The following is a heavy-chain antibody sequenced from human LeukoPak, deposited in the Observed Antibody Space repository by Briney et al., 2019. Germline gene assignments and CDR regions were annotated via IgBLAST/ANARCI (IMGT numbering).Heavy chain of an antibody. Sequence: SDTLSLTHIRSRGSISSYYWRWIQQPPGKGLEWVGYIYYSGSANYNPSLKSRVTISVDTSKNQFSLKLSSVTAADTAVYYCARDRRAYNYDKGWYYYYVDVWDKGTTVTISS. CDR3: ARDRRAYNYDKGWYYYYVDV. D-gene: IGHD5-24*01. CDR2: IYYSGSA. CDR1: RGSISSYY. V-gene: IGHV4-59*12. J-gene: IGHJ6*03.